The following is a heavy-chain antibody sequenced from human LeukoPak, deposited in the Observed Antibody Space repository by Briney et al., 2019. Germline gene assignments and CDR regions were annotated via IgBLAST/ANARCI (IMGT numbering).Heavy chain of an antibody. J-gene: IGHJ3*02. V-gene: IGHV3-23*01. D-gene: IGHD3-16*01. Sequence: HAGGSLRLSCTPSGFTFSNAWMNWVRQAPGKGLEWVSGISGPGGNTYYADSVKGRFTISRDNSKNTLYLQMNSLRAKDTAVYYCAKKVGGVYAFDIWGQGTMVTVSS. CDR3: AKKVGGVYAFDI. CDR1: GFTFSNAW. CDR2: ISGPGGNT.